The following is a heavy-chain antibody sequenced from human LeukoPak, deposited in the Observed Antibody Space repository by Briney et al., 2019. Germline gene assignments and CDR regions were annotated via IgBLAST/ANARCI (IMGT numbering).Heavy chain of an antibody. CDR1: GFALSSHW. V-gene: IGHV3-7*03. CDR3: ARVQTRFLEWLFPLYYFDY. J-gene: IGHJ4*02. CDR2: VNRDGSET. D-gene: IGHD3-3*01. Sequence: GGSLRLSCAASGFALSSHWMTWVRQVPGRGPEWVANVNRDGSETYYLDSVKGRFTISKDNAKNSLYLQMNSLRAEDTAVYYCARVQTRFLEWLFPLYYFDYWGQGTLVTVSS.